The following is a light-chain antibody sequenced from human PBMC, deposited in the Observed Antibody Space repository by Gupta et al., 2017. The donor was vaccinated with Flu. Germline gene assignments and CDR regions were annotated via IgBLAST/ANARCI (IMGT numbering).Light chain of an antibody. V-gene: IGLV1-47*01. J-gene: IGLJ3*02. Sequence: RVTISCSGSISNIGTNYIYWYQQPPGAAPKLLIYRNNQRPSGVPDRFSGSKSGTSGSLAISGLQSEDEADYYCVAWDDTLSGRVFGGGTKLTVL. CDR3: VAWDDTLSGRV. CDR2: RNN. CDR1: ISNIGTNY.